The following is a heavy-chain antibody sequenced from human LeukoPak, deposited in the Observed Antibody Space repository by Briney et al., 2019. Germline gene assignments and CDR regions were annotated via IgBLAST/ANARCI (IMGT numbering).Heavy chain of an antibody. J-gene: IGHJ4*02. D-gene: IGHD3-22*01. V-gene: IGHV3-20*04. CDR3: ARVDGLGSYYDSSGYPDY. Sequence: GGSLRLSCAASGFTFDDYGMSWVRQAPGKGLEWVSGINWNGGSTGYADSVKGRFTISRDNAKNSLYLQMNSLRAEDTALYYCARVDGLGSYYDSSGYPDYWGQGTLVTVSS. CDR2: INWNGGST. CDR1: GFTFDDYG.